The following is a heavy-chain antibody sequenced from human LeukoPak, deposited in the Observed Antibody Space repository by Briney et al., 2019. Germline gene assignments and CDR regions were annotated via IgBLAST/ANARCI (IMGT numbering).Heavy chain of an antibody. V-gene: IGHV1-2*02. Sequence: GASVKVSCKASGYTFSTYGISWVRQAPGQGLEWMGWINPNSGGTNYAQKFQGRVTMTRDTSISTAYMELSRLRSDDTAVYYCARDRRLWVDYWGQGTLVTVSS. CDR1: GYTFSTYG. J-gene: IGHJ4*02. D-gene: IGHD3-16*01. CDR2: INPNSGGT. CDR3: ARDRRLWVDY.